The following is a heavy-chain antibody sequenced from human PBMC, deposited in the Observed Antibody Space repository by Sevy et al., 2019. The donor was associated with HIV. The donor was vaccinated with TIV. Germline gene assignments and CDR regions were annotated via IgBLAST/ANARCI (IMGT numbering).Heavy chain of an antibody. D-gene: IGHD6-13*01. CDR3: ARERQQLDYYYYGMDV. V-gene: IGHV4-30-4*01. J-gene: IGHJ6*02. Sequence: SETLSLTCTVSGGSISSGDYYWSWIRQPPGKGLEWIGYIYYSGSTYYNPSLKSRVTISVDTSKNQFSLKLSSVTAADTAVYYCARERQQLDYYYYGMDVWGQRTTVTVSS. CDR1: GGSISSGDYY. CDR2: IYYSGST.